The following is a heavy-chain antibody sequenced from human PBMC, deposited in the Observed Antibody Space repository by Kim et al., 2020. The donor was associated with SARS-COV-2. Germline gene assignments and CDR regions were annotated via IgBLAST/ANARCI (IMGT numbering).Heavy chain of an antibody. CDR2: INTNTGNP. Sequence: ASVKVSCKASGYTFTSYAMNWVRQAPGQGLEWMGWINTNTGNPTYAQGFTGRFVFSLDTSVSTAYLQISSLKAEDTAVYYCARGSFGSGFLLGDYWGQGTLVTVSS. CDR1: GYTFTSYA. CDR3: ARGSFGSGFLLGDY. J-gene: IGHJ4*02. V-gene: IGHV7-4-1*02. D-gene: IGHD5-12*01.